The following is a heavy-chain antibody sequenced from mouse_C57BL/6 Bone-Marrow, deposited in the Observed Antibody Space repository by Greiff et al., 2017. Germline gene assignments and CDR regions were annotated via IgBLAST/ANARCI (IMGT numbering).Heavy chain of an antibody. J-gene: IGHJ2*01. Sequence: EVMLVESEGGLVQPGSSMKLSCTASGFTFSDYYMAWVRQVPEKGLEWVANINYDGSSTYYLDSLKSRFIISRDNAKNILYLQMSSLKSEDTATYYCARDGYYYGSSPSYFDYWGQGTTLTVSS. D-gene: IGHD1-1*01. V-gene: IGHV5-16*01. CDR2: INYDGSST. CDR1: GFTFSDYY. CDR3: ARDGYYYGSSPSYFDY.